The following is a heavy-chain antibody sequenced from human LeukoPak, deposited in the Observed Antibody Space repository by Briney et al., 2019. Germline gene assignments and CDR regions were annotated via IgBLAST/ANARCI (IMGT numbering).Heavy chain of an antibody. D-gene: IGHD1-26*01. V-gene: IGHV1-18*04. J-gene: IGHJ4*02. CDR1: GYTFTGYY. CDR3: ARGSKWEHLDY. CDR2: ISAYNGNT. Sequence: GASVKVSCKASGYTFTGYYMHWVRQAPGQGLEWMGWISAYNGNTNYAQKLQGRVTMTTDTSTNTAYMELRSLRSDDTAVYYCARGSKWEHLDYWGQGTLVTVSS.